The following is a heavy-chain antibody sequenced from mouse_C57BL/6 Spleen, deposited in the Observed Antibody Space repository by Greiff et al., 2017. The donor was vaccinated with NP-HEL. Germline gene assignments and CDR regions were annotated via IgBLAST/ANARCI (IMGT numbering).Heavy chain of an antibody. CDR2: INPGSGGT. V-gene: IGHV1-54*01. J-gene: IGHJ1*03. CDR3: ARRDYYGSSPRYFDG. Sequence: QVQLQQSGAELVRPGTSVKVSCKASGYAFTNYLIEWVKQRPGQGLEWIGVINPGSGGTNYNEKFKGKATLTADKSSSTAYMQLSSLTSEDSAVYFCARRDYYGSSPRYFDGWGTGTTVTVSS. D-gene: IGHD1-1*01. CDR1: GYAFTNYL.